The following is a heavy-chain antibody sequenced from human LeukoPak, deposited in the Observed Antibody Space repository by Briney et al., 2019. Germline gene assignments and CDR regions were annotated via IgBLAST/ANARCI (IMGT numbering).Heavy chain of an antibody. Sequence: PGGSLRLSCAASGFTFSSYAMNWVRQAPGKGLEWVSGISNSGGSTYYADSVKGRFTISRANSKNTLYLQMNSLRAEDTAVYYCAKETSSSFDYWGQGTLVTVSS. V-gene: IGHV3-23*01. CDR1: GFTFSSYA. D-gene: IGHD6-6*01. CDR2: ISNSGGST. J-gene: IGHJ4*02. CDR3: AKETSSSFDY.